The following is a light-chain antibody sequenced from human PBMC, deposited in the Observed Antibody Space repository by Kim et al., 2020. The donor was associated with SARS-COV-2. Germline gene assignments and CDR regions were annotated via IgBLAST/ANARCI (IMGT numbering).Light chain of an antibody. V-gene: IGLV3-1*01. CDR2: QDS. Sequence: SYELTQPPSVSLSPGQTASITCSGDKLGDKYAYWYQQKPGQSPVLVIYQDSKRPSGIPERFSGSNSGNTATLTIIGTQAMDEADYYCQAWDSSTEVFGTGTKVTVL. CDR1: KLGDKY. J-gene: IGLJ1*01. CDR3: QAWDSSTEV.